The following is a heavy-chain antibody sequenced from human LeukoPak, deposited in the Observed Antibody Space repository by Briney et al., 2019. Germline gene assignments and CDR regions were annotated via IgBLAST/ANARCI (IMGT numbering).Heavy chain of an antibody. J-gene: IGHJ4*02. D-gene: IGHD6-6*01. CDR2: INPISGAT. CDR3: VRSYSSSAPHFDS. Sequence: GASVKVSCKASGYTFSAYYMYWVRQAPGQGLEWMGWINPISGATNYAQKFQGRVTMTRDTSISTAYVDLSTLTSDDAAVYYCVRSYSSSAPHFDSWGQGTLVTVSS. V-gene: IGHV1-2*02. CDR1: GYTFSAYY.